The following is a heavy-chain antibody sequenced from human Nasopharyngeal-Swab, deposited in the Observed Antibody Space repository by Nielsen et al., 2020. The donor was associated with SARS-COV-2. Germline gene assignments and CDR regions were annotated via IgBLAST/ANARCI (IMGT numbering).Heavy chain of an antibody. V-gene: IGHV3-23*01. J-gene: IGHJ6*02. CDR2: IGGSGVKT. Sequence: GGSLRLSCAASGFTFSSAMSWVRQAPGKGLECVSGIGGSGVKTYYADSVKGRFTISRDNAKNSLYLQMNSLRVEDTAVYYCQRVQTSHYYGLDVWGQGTTVTVSS. CDR1: GFTFSSA. CDR3: QRVQTSHYYGLDV. D-gene: IGHD6-6*01.